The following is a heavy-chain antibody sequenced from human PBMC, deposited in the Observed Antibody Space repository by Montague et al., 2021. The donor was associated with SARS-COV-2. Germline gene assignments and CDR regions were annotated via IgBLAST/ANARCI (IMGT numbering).Heavy chain of an antibody. J-gene: IGHJ6*02. CDR2: VYNAGTT. V-gene: IGHV4-39*01. CDR1: GGSISSSSYY. Sequence: SETLSLTCTVSGGSISSSSYYWGWIRQPPGKGLEWIGNVYNAGTTYYNPSLKSRVTISVDTSKNQFSLNMASVTAADTAVYYCARTSKLRESTTGNYYYHAMDVRGQGTTVTVSS. D-gene: IGHD3-16*01. CDR3: ARTSKLRESTTGNYYYHAMDV.